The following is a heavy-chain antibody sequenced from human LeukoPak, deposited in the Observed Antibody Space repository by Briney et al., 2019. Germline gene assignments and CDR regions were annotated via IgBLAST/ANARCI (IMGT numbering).Heavy chain of an antibody. V-gene: IGHV4-39*01. J-gene: IGHJ6*02. D-gene: IGHD3-3*01. CDR1: GGSIRSSYYY. Sequence: SETLSLTCTVSGGSIRSSYYYWGWIRQPPGKGLEWIGSIYDSGSTYYNPSLKSRVTISVDTSKNQFSLKLNSVTAADTAVYYCARSISYDFWSAHPYGMDVWGQGTTVTVSS. CDR3: ARSISYDFWSAHPYGMDV. CDR2: IYDSGST.